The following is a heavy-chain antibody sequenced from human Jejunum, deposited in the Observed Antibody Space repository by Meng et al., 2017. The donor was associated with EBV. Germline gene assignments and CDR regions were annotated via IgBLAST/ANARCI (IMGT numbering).Heavy chain of an antibody. V-gene: IGHV4-4*02. J-gene: IGHJ4*02. Sequence: VQLQVSVQKWEKHSGTLSLTCVVSGGSISDNDWWSCVRQPPGKGLEWLGEIYHGGGTNYNPSLESRVTISVDKSKKQFSLKLNSVTVADTAVYYCAGNGYYALEYWGPGILVTVSS. CDR1: GGSISDNDW. D-gene: IGHD3-22*01. CDR2: IYHGGGT. CDR3: AGNGYYALEY.